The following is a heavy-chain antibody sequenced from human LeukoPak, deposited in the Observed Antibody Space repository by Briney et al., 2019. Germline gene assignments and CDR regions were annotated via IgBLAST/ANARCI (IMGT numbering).Heavy chain of an antibody. D-gene: IGHD6-19*01. CDR2: IYHSGST. CDR1: GFTVSSNY. Sequence: PGGSLRLSCAASGFTVSSNYMSWVRQAPGKGLEWIGYIYHSGSTYYNPSLKSRVTISVDRSKNQFSLKLSSVTAADTAVYYCARRGSSGWYPYWGQGTLVTVSS. V-gene: IGHV4-59*08. J-gene: IGHJ4*02. CDR3: ARRGSSGWYPY.